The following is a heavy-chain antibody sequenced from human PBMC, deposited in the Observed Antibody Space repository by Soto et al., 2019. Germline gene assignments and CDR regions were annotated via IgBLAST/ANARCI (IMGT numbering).Heavy chain of an antibody. CDR2: TYYRSKWYN. V-gene: IGHV6-1*01. J-gene: IGHJ4*02. CDR3: AGGFYYDSSAYYRFDFEY. CDR1: GDSVSSNTAA. Sequence: SQTLSLTCAISGDSVSSNTAAWNWIRQSPSRGLEWLGRTYYRSKWYNDYAVSVKGRITIKSDTSKNQFSLQLNSVTPEDTAVYYCAGGFYYDSSAYYRFDFEYWGQGTLVTVSS. D-gene: IGHD3-22*01.